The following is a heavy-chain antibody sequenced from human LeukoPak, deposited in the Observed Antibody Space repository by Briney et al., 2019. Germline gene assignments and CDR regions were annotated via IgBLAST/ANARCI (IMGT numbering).Heavy chain of an antibody. CDR3: ARHKSTVDAFDI. Sequence: SETLSLTCTVSGGSISSYYWSWIRQPPGKGLEWIGYIYYSGSTNYNPSLKSRVTISVDTYKNQFSLKLSSVTAADTAVYYCARHKSTVDAFDIWGQGTMVTVSS. CDR1: GGSISSYY. V-gene: IGHV4-59*08. J-gene: IGHJ3*02. D-gene: IGHD4-17*01. CDR2: IYYSGST.